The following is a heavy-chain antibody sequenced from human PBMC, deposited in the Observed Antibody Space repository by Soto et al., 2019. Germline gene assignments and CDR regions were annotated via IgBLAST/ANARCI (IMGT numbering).Heavy chain of an antibody. CDR2: IYHIGST. CDR1: GGSISSGGYS. D-gene: IGHD6-6*01. V-gene: IGHV4-30-2*01. Sequence: SGTPSITCAGSGGSISSGGYSWSWIRQPPGKGLEWIGYIYHIGSTYYNPSLKSRVTISVDRSKNQFSLKLSSVTAADTAVYYCARGIAARPSWFDPWGQGTLVTVSS. J-gene: IGHJ5*02. CDR3: ARGIAARPSWFDP.